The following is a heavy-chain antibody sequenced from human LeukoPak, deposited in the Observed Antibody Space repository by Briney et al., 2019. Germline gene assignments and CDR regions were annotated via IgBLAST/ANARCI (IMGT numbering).Heavy chain of an antibody. J-gene: IGHJ4*02. V-gene: IGHV3-48*01. CDR1: GLTFSIYH. Sequence: GGSLRLSCEASGLTFSIYHMNWVRQAPGKGLEWVSYISIISSTIYYADSVKGRFTISRDDAKNSVYLQMNSLRAEGTAVYYCARTHERDLDYWGQGTLVTVSS. CDR3: ARTHERDLDY. CDR2: ISIISSTI.